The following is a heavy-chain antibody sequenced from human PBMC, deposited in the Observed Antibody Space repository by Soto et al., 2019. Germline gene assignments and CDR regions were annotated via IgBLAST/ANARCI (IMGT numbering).Heavy chain of an antibody. CDR1: GGSISSYY. Sequence: SETLSLTCTVSGGSISSYYWSWIRQPPGKGLEWIGYIYYGGSTNYNPSLKSRVTISVDTSKNQFSLKLSSVTAADTAVYYCARRWGDYFDYWGQGTLVTASS. CDR3: ARRWGDYFDY. V-gene: IGHV4-59*08. D-gene: IGHD3-16*01. J-gene: IGHJ4*02. CDR2: IYYGGST.